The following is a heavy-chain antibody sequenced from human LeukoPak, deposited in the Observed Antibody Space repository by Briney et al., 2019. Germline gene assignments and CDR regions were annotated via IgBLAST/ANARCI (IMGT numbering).Heavy chain of an antibody. D-gene: IGHD2-15*01. J-gene: IGHJ6*02. Sequence: GGSLRLSCAASGFTFDDYAMHWVRQAPGKGLEWVSLISGDGGSTYYADSVKGRFTISRDNSKNSLYLQMNSLRTEDTALYYCAKDLLGYCSGGSCYDYYYYYGMDAWGQGTTVTVSS. CDR3: AKDLLGYCSGGSCYDYYYYYGMDA. CDR1: GFTFDDYA. CDR2: ISGDGGST. V-gene: IGHV3-43*02.